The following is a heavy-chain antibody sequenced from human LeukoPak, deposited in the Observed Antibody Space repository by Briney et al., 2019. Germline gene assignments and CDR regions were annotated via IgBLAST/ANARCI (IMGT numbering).Heavy chain of an antibody. J-gene: IGHJ4*02. V-gene: IGHV3-33*01. CDR3: VSPDSSGNYMAH. Sequence: GGSLRLSCAASGFTFSSQGMHWVRQAPGKGLEWVAIIWYDGNKKYYADSVKGRFTISRDSSKNTLYLQMNSLRAEDTAEYYCVSPDSSGNYMAHWGQGTLVTVSS. CDR2: IWYDGNKK. CDR1: GFTFSSQG. D-gene: IGHD3-22*01.